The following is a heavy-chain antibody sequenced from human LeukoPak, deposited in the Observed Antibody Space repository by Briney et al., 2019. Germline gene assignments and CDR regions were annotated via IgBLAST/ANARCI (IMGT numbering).Heavy chain of an antibody. V-gene: IGHV3-30*18. Sequence: GGSLRLSCAASGFTFGSYGMHWVRQAPGKGLEWVAVISYDGSNKYYADSVKGRFTISRDNSKNTLYLQMNSLRAEDTAVYYCAKDQGGSYNGGFDYWGQGTLVTVSS. J-gene: IGHJ4*02. CDR1: GFTFGSYG. CDR2: ISYDGSNK. D-gene: IGHD1-26*01. CDR3: AKDQGGSYNGGFDY.